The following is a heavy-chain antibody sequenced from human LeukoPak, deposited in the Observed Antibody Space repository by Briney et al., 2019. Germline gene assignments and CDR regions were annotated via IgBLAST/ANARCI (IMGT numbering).Heavy chain of an antibody. CDR3: ARGYCSGDNGYSAPDY. CDR2: INSGSST. J-gene: IGHJ4*02. V-gene: IGHV3-48*01. CDR1: GFTFSSYT. Sequence: PGGSLRLSCVASGFTFSSYTMNWVRQAPGKGLEWVSKINSGSSTTYADSVKGRFTISRDNANNSLNLQMNSLRAEDTAVYFCARGYCSGDNGYSAPDYWGQGTLVTVSS. D-gene: IGHD2-15*01.